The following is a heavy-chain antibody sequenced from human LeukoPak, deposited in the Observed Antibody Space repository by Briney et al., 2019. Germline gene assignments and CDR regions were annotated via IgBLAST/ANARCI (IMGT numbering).Heavy chain of an antibody. CDR2: IYTSGST. CDR3: ARHLKVSTMIVVVIPADAFDI. D-gene: IGHD3-22*01. V-gene: IGHV4-4*07. CDR1: GGSISSHY. Sequence: SETLSLTCTVSGGSISSHYWTWIRQPAGKGLEWIGRIYTSGSTNYNPSLKSRVAMSVDTSKNQFSLNLSSVTAADTAVYYCARHLKVSTMIVVVIPADAFDIWGQGTMVTVSS. J-gene: IGHJ3*02.